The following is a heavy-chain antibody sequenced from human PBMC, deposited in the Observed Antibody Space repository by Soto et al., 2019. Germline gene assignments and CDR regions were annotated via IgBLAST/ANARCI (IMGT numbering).Heavy chain of an antibody. CDR1: GFSLINARMG. Sequence: QVTLKESGPVLVKPTETLTLTCTVSGFSLINARMGVSWIRPPPGKALEWLAHIFSNDEKSYSTSLKSRRTIAKDTSKSQVVLTMTNMDPVDTATYYCARITRGYSYEFAYWGQGTLVTDSS. D-gene: IGHD5-18*01. CDR3: ARITRGYSYEFAY. V-gene: IGHV2-26*01. J-gene: IGHJ4*02. CDR2: IFSNDEK.